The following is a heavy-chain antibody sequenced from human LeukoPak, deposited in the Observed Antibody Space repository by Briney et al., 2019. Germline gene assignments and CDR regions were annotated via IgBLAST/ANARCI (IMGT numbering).Heavy chain of an antibody. D-gene: IGHD3-10*01. CDR3: ARGVVRGVIVYYYYYMGV. Sequence: SETLSLTCTVSGGSISSYYWSWIRQPPGKGLEWIGYIYYSGSTNYNPSLKSRVTISVDTSKNQFSLKLSSVTAADTAVYYCARGVVRGVIVYYYYYMGVWGKGTTVTISS. J-gene: IGHJ6*03. V-gene: IGHV4-59*01. CDR2: IYYSGST. CDR1: GGSISSYY.